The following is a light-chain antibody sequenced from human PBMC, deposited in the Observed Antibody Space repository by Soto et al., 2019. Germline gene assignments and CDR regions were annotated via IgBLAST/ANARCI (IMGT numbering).Light chain of an antibody. Sequence: QSVLAQPPSVSGAPGQKVTISCTGSSSNIGAGYDLHWYQQLPGTAPKLLLYGNSNRPSGVPDRFSGSTSGTSASLAITGLQAEEEDDYYCQSYDSSLSAYVFGTGTKVTV. CDR2: GNS. CDR3: QSYDSSLSAYV. V-gene: IGLV1-40*01. CDR1: SSNIGAGYD. J-gene: IGLJ1*01.